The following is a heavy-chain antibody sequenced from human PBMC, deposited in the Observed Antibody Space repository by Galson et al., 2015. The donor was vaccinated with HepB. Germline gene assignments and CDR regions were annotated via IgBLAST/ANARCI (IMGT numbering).Heavy chain of an antibody. CDR2: ISAYNGNT. V-gene: IGHV1-18*01. J-gene: IGHJ5*02. D-gene: IGHD2-15*01. Sequence: SVKVSCKASGYTFTSYGISWVRQAPGQGLEWMGWISAYNGNTNYAQKLQGRVTMTTDTSTSTAYMELRSLRSDDTAVYYCARDIPVVVAATFNWFDPWGQGTLVTVSS. CDR3: ARDIPVVVAATFNWFDP. CDR1: GYTFTSYG.